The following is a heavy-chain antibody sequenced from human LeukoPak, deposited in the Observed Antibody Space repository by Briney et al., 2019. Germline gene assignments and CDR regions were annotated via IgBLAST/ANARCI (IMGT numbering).Heavy chain of an antibody. V-gene: IGHV3-23*01. Sequence: GGSLRPSCAAFGLTFSSYATSWGRPPPGKWLEWVSAISGSGGSTYYADSAKGRFTISRDNSKNTLYLQMNSLRAEDTAVYYCAKCPWRTMVVVVIGGWFDPWGQGTLVTVSS. D-gene: IGHD3-22*01. J-gene: IGHJ5*02. CDR2: ISGSGGST. CDR1: GLTFSSYA. CDR3: AKCPWRTMVVVVIGGWFDP.